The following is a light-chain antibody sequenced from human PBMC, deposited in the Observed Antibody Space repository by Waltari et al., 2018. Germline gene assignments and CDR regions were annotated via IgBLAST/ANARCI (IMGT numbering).Light chain of an antibody. Sequence: DIVMTQSPLSLSVTPGEPASISCRSSQSLLYGDGRNYLDWYLQKPGQSPQLLIYMGSNRASGVPDRFSGSGSGTYFTLKISRVEAEDVGVYYCMQARQPPYTFGGGTKVEIK. J-gene: IGKJ4*01. CDR3: MQARQPPYT. V-gene: IGKV2-28*01. CDR1: QSLLYGDGRNY. CDR2: MGS.